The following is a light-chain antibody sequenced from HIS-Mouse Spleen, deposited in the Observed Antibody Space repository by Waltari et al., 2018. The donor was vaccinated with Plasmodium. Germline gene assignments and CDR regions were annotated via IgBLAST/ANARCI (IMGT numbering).Light chain of an antibody. CDR3: YSTDSSGNHRV. Sequence: SYELTQPPSVSVSPGQTARITCSGYELPKNYAYWYQEKSGQAPVLVIYEDSKRPSGIPERFSGSSSGTMATLTISGAQVEDEADYYCYSTDSSGNHRVFGGGTKLTVL. CDR2: EDS. V-gene: IGLV3-10*01. CDR1: ELPKNY. J-gene: IGLJ3*02.